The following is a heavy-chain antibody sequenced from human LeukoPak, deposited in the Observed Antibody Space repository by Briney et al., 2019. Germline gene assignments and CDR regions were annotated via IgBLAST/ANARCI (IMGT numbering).Heavy chain of an antibody. J-gene: IGHJ5*02. D-gene: IGHD2-2*01. V-gene: IGHV4-34*01. CDR1: GGSFSGYY. Sequence: SETLSLTCAVYGGSFSGYYWSWIRQPPGKGLEWIGEINHSGSTNYNPSLKSRVTISVDTSKNQFSLKLSSVTAADTAVYYCARDQGYCSSTSCYRWFDPWGQGTLVTVSS. CDR2: INHSGST. CDR3: ARDQGYCSSTSCYRWFDP.